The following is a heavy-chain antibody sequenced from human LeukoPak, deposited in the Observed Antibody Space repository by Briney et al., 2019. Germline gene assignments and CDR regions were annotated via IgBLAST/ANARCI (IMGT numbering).Heavy chain of an antibody. J-gene: IGHJ4*02. Sequence: PGGSLTLSCAASGFTFSSYAMHWVRQAPGKGLEWVAVISYDGSNKYYADSVKGRFTISRDNSKNTLYLQMNSLKTEDTAVYYCTTEPDDYITMVRGVIYYGGQGTLVSVPS. CDR2: ISYDGSNK. CDR3: TTEPDDYITMVRGVIYY. V-gene: IGHV3-30*07. D-gene: IGHD3-10*01. CDR1: GFTFSSYA.